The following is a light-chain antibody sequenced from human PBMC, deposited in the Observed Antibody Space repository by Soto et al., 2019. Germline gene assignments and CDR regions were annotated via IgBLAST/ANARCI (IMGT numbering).Light chain of an antibody. J-gene: IGKJ5*01. CDR1: QDISNY. V-gene: IGKV1-33*01. CDR2: DAS. Sequence: DIQMTQSPSSLSASVGDRVTITCQASQDISNYLNWYQQNPGKAPKLLIYDASNLETGVPSRFSGSGSGTDFTLTISSLQPEDIATYYCQPYDKHPITFGQGTRLEIK. CDR3: QPYDKHPIT.